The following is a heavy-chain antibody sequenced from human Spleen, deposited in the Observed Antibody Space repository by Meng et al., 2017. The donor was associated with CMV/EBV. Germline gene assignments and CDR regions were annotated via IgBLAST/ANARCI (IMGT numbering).Heavy chain of an antibody. J-gene: IGHJ6*02. D-gene: IGHD2-2*01. Sequence: ESLKVSCAASGFTFTSYAMSWVRQAPGKGLEWVSGISGSGGSTYYADSVKGRFTISRDNSKNTLFLQMNSLRAEDTAVYYCATTPLVVPAATDYYYYGMDVWGQGTTVTVSS. CDR3: ATTPLVVPAATDYYYYGMDV. CDR2: ISGSGGST. V-gene: IGHV3-23*01. CDR1: GFTFTSYA.